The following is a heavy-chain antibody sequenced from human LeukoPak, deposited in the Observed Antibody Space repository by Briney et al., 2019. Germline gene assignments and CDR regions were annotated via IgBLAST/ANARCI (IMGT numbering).Heavy chain of an antibody. CDR1: GFTFSSYS. CDR2: ISSSSSYI. Sequence: GGSLRLSCAASGFTFSSYSMNWVRQAPGKGLEWVSSISSSSSYIYYADSVKGRFTISRDNAMNSLYLQMNSLRAEDTAVYYCARDSVVATIVDWFDPWGQGTLVTVSS. D-gene: IGHD5-12*01. CDR3: ARDSVVATIVDWFDP. V-gene: IGHV3-21*01. J-gene: IGHJ5*02.